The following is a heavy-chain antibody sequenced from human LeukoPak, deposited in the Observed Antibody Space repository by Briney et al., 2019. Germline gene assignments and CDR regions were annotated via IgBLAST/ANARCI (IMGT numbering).Heavy chain of an antibody. D-gene: IGHD3-16*02. Sequence: SGGSLRLSCAASGFTFSNYWMSWVRQAPGKGLEWVANIKQDGSEKYYVDSVKGRFTISRDNAKNSLYLQMNSLRAGDTAVYYCARDSSPGYYVNVWGTYPRYWGQGTLVTVSS. CDR1: GFTFSNYW. J-gene: IGHJ4*02. V-gene: IGHV3-7*05. CDR2: IKQDGSEK. CDR3: ARDSSPGYYVNVWGTYPRY.